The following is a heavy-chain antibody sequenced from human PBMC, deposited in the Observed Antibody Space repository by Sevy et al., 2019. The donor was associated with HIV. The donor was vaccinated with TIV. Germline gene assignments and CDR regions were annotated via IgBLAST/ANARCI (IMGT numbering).Heavy chain of an antibody. V-gene: IGHV3-30*18. CDR3: AKQGGYCSNGVCYRAFDY. CDR2: ISRDGSNK. J-gene: IGHJ4*02. CDR1: GFTFSSFG. D-gene: IGHD2-8*01. Sequence: GGSLRLSCAASGFTFSSFGMHWVRQAPGKGLEWVASISRDGSNKIYADSVKGRFTISRDNSKNTLYLQMDSLRADDTAVYYCAKQGGYCSNGVCYRAFDYWGQGTLVTVSS.